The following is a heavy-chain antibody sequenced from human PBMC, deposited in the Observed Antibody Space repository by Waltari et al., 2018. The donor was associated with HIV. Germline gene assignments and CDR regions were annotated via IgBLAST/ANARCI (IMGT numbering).Heavy chain of an antibody. Sequence: QVQLVQSGAEVKKPGSSVKVSCKASGGTFSSYAISWVRQAPGQGLEWMGWIIPIFGTATYAQKFQGRVTIPADESTSTAYMELSSLRSEDTAVYYCAREGEESEYYDLGAYFDYWGQGTLVTVSS. D-gene: IGHD3-22*01. CDR2: IIPIFGTA. CDR1: GGTFSSYA. J-gene: IGHJ4*02. V-gene: IGHV1-69*01. CDR3: AREGEESEYYDLGAYFDY.